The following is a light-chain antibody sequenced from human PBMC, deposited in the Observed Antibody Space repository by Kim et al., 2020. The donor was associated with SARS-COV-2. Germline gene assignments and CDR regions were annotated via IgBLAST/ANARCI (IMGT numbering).Light chain of an antibody. CDR2: SNN. CDR1: ISNIGTNT. V-gene: IGLV1-44*01. CDR3: AAWDDSRTVL. J-gene: IGLJ2*01. Sequence: QSVLTQPPSASGTPGQRVTISCSGSISNIGTNTVNWYQQLPRTAPKLLIYSNNQRPSGVPDRFSGSKSGTSASLAISGLQSDDEADYYCAAWDDSRTVLFGGGTQLTVL.